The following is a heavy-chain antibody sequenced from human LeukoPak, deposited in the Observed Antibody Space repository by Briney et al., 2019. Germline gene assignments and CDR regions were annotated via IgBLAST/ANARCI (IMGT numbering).Heavy chain of an antibody. CDR2: IYYSGST. CDR1: GGSISSYY. Sequence: PSETLSLTCTVSGGSISSYYWSWIRQPPGKGREWIGYIYYSGSTNYNPSLKSRVTISVDTSKNQFSLKLSSVTAADTAVYYCASMVRGVINWFDPWGQGTLVTVSS. CDR3: ASMVRGVINWFDP. D-gene: IGHD3-10*01. J-gene: IGHJ5*02. V-gene: IGHV4-59*08.